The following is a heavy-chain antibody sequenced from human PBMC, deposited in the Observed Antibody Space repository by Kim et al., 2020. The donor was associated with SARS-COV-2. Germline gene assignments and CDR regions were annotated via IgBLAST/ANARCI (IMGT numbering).Heavy chain of an antibody. CDR1: GFTFSSYA. CDR3: ARFHQRQQLVRGGVRY. Sequence: GGSLRLSCAASGFTFSSYAMSWVRQAPGKGLEWVSAISGSGGSTYYADSVKGRFTISRDNSKNTLYLQMNSLRAEDTAVYYCARFHQRQQLVRGGVRYWGQGTLVTVSS. CDR2: ISGSGGST. D-gene: IGHD6-13*01. V-gene: IGHV3-23*01. J-gene: IGHJ4*02.